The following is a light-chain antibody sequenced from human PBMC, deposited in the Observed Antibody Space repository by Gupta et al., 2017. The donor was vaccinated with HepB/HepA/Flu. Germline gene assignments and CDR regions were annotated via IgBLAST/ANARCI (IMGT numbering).Light chain of an antibody. CDR1: SSDVGAYDH. CDR2: GVN. J-gene: IGLJ2*01. V-gene: IGLV2-14*03. Sequence: QSALTQPASVSGSPGQSITISCPGTSSDVGAYDHVSWYQHHPGKAPKLMIYGVNNRPSGVSDRFSGSKSGNTASLSISGLQAEDEADYFCNSYTTRSTVVFGGGTKLTVL. CDR3: NSYTTRSTVV.